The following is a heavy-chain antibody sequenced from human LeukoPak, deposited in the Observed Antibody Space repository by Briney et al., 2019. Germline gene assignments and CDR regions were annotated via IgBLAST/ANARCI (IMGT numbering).Heavy chain of an antibody. J-gene: IGHJ5*02. V-gene: IGHV4-34*09. CDR3: ARDGFEYSSSYNGFDP. Sequence: PSETLSLTCAVYGGSFSGYYWSWIRQHPGKGLEWIGYIYHSGRSHYNPSLRSRVTISVDTSKNQFSLKLSSATAADTAVYYCARDGFEYSSSYNGFDPWGQGTLVTVSS. CDR1: GGSFSGYY. D-gene: IGHD6-6*01. CDR2: IYHSGRS.